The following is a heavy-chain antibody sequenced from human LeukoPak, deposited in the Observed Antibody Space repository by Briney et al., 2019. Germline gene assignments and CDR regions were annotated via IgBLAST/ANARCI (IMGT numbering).Heavy chain of an antibody. V-gene: IGHV3-73*01. CDR3: TSYPRTTSPY. J-gene: IGHJ4*02. CDR1: GFTFSGSA. Sequence: AGGSLRLSCAASGFTFSGSAIHWVRQASGKGLERVGHIRSKPNNYATAYAASVKGRFTISRDDSKNTAYLQMNSLKTEDTAVYYCTSYPRTTSPYWGQGTLVTVSS. CDR2: IRSKPNNYAT. D-gene: IGHD2-2*01.